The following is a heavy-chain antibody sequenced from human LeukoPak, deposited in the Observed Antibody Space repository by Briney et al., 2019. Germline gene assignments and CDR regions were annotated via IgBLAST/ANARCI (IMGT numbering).Heavy chain of an antibody. Sequence: ASVKVSCKASGYAFSSYGINWVRQAPGQGVEWMGWNSASNGHTNYAQKFQGRVTLTTDTSTSTAYMELRALRTDDTAAYYCARDRVTFSYYYYGMDVWGQGTTVTVSS. V-gene: IGHV1-18*01. J-gene: IGHJ6*02. CDR1: GYAFSSYG. CDR3: ARDRVTFSYYYYGMDV. D-gene: IGHD2/OR15-2a*01. CDR2: NSASNGHT.